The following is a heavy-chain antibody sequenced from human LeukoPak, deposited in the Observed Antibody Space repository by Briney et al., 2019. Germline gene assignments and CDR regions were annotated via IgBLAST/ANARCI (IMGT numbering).Heavy chain of an antibody. J-gene: IGHJ4*02. CDR3: AKANSYDSYYFDY. Sequence: GGSLRLSCAASGFRVSNDYMAWVRQAPGQGLEWVSFIFAGGSAYYSDSVKGRFTMSRDRSKSTLSLQMNSLRAEDTAVYYCAKANSYDSYYFDYWGQGALVIVSS. CDR1: GFRVSNDY. CDR2: IFAGGSA. V-gene: IGHV3-53*01. D-gene: IGHD3-16*01.